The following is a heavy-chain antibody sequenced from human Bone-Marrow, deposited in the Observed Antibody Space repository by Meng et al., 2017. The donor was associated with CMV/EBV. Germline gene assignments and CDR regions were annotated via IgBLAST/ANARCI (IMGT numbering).Heavy chain of an antibody. CDR3: ARSGKHSSSYNWFDP. J-gene: IGHJ5*02. Sequence: ASVKVSCKASGYTFTGYYMHWVRQAPGQGLEWMGWINPNSDGTNYAQKFQGRVTMTRDTSISTAYMELSRLRSDDTAVYYCARSGKHSSSYNWFDPWGQGTLVTVSS. V-gene: IGHV1-2*02. CDR1: GYTFTGYY. CDR2: INPNSDGT. D-gene: IGHD6-6*01.